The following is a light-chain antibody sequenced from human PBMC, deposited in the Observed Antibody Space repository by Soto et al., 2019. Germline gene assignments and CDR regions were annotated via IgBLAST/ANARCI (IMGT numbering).Light chain of an antibody. J-gene: IGLJ1*01. CDR1: SSDGGGYNY. V-gene: IGLV2-14*01. CDR3: SSYTSSSTYV. CDR2: EVS. Sequence: QSALTQPASVSGSPGQSITISCTGTSSDGGGYNYVSWYQQHPGKAPKLMIYEVSNRPSGVSNRFSGSKSGNTASLTISGLQAEDEADYYCSSYTSSSTYVLGNGTKGTV.